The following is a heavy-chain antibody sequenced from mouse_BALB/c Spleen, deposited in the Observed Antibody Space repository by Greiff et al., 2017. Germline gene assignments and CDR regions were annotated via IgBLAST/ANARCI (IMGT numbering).Heavy chain of an antibody. J-gene: IGHJ4*01. CDR3: ARKWAYYGNYRDAMDD. Sequence: QVQLKESGPGLVQPSQSLSITCTVSGFSLTSYGVPWVRQSPGKGLEWLGVIWSGGSTNYNAAFISRLSISKDNSKSHVFFKMNSLQANDTAIYYCARKWAYYGNYRDAMDDWGEGTSVTVSS. D-gene: IGHD2-10*01. CDR1: GFSLTSYG. CDR2: IWSGGST. V-gene: IGHV2-2*02.